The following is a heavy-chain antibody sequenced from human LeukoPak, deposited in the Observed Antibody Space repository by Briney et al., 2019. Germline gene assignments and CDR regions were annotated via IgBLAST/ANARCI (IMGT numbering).Heavy chain of an antibody. CDR3: AKEAPVYSSGWYVDY. V-gene: IGHV3-9*01. D-gene: IGHD6-19*01. CDR2: ISWNSGSI. CDR1: GFTFDDYA. J-gene: IGHJ4*02. Sequence: GGSLRLSCAASGFTFDDYAMHWVRQAPGKGLEWVSGISWNSGSIGYADSVKGRFTISRDNAKNSLYLQMNSLRAEDTAVYYCAKEAPVYSSGWYVDYWGQGTLVTVSS.